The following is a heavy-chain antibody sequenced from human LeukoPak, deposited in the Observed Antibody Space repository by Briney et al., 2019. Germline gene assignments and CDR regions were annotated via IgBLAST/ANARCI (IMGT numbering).Heavy chain of an antibody. CDR3: ARDFLAGAPDFFDY. J-gene: IGHJ4*02. CDR2: VSYDGNTK. D-gene: IGHD6-13*01. CDR1: GFTFSRNA. Sequence: PGGSLRLSCAASGFTFSRNAMHWVRQTPGKGLEWVAVVSYDGNTKYYADSVKGRFTISRDNSENTIYLQVSSLRADDTALYYSARDFLAGAPDFFDYWGQGTLVTVSS. V-gene: IGHV3-30-3*01.